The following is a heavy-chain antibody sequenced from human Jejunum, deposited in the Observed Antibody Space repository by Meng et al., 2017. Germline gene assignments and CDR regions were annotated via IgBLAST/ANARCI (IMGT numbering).Heavy chain of an antibody. CDR2: ISSTGSTI. V-gene: IGHV3-48*03. Sequence: GGSLRLSCAASGFTFSSYEMNWVRQAPGKGLEWVSYISSTGSTIYYADSVKGRFTISRDNAKNSLYLQMNSLRAEDTAVYYCARYNSGPSCLDYWGQSTLVTVSS. CDR3: ARYNSGPSCLDY. J-gene: IGHJ4*02. CDR1: GFTFSSYE. D-gene: IGHD1-1*01.